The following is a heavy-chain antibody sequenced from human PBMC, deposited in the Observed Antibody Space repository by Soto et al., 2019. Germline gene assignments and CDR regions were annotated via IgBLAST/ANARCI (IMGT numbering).Heavy chain of an antibody. Sequence: PGGSLILSCAASGFTFSSYAMSWVRQAPGKGLEWVSAISGSGGTTYYADSVKGRFTFSRDNSKNTLYLQMNSLRAEDTAVYYCAKGDYDSSGYYHSIVPDYWGQGTLVTVSS. CDR3: AKGDYDSSGYYHSIVPDY. D-gene: IGHD3-22*01. V-gene: IGHV3-23*01. CDR2: ISGSGGTT. CDR1: GFTFSSYA. J-gene: IGHJ4*02.